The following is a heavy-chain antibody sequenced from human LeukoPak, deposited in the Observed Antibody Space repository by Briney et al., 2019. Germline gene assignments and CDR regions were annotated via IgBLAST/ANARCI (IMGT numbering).Heavy chain of an antibody. J-gene: IGHJ6*03. CDR3: AKSPSYYYDSSGSPKYYMDV. CDR2: IYSGGST. Sequence: GGSLRLSCAASGFTVSSNYMSWVRQAPGKGLEWVSVIYSGGSTYYADSVKGRFTISRDNSKNTLYLQMNSLRAEDTAVYYCAKSPSYYYDSSGSPKYYMDVWGKGTTVTVSS. V-gene: IGHV3-53*01. D-gene: IGHD3-22*01. CDR1: GFTVSSNY.